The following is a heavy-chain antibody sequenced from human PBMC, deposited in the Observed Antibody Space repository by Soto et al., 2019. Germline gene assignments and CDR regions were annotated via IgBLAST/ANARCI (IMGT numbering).Heavy chain of an antibody. V-gene: IGHV3-33*01. J-gene: IGHJ6*02. Sequence: QVQLVESGGGVGQPGRSLRLSCAASGFTFSSYGMHWVRQAPGKGLEWVAVIWYDGSNKYYADSVKGRFTISRDNSKNTLYLQMNSLRAEDTAVYYCARDRGRGEDYYYGMDVWGQGTTVTVSS. D-gene: IGHD3-10*01. CDR2: IWYDGSNK. CDR3: ARDRGRGEDYYYGMDV. CDR1: GFTFSSYG.